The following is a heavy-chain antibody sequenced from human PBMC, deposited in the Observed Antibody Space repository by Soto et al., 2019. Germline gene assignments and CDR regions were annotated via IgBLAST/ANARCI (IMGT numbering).Heavy chain of an antibody. J-gene: IGHJ6*03. D-gene: IGHD3-10*01. Sequence: ASVKVSCKASGYTFTGYYMHWVRQAPGQGLEWMGIINPSGGSTSYAQKFQGRVTVTRDTSTSTVYMELSSLRSEDTAVYYCARGPLGSNTYYYYYMDVWGKGTTVTVSS. CDR2: INPSGGST. CDR1: GYTFTGYY. CDR3: ARGPLGSNTYYYYYMDV. V-gene: IGHV1-46*03.